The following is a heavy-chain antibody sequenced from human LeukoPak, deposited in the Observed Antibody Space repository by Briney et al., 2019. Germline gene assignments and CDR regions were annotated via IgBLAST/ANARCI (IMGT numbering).Heavy chain of an antibody. J-gene: IGHJ4*02. CDR1: GYTFTSYD. D-gene: IGHD6-19*01. CDR2: MNPNSGNT. V-gene: IGHV1-8*03. CDR3: ARASSGWYSLGY. Sequence: ASVKVSCKASGYTFTSYDINWVRQATGQGLEWMGWMNPNSGNTGYAQKFQGRVTITRNTSISTAYMELSSLRSEDTAVYYCARASSGWYSLGYWGQGTLVTVSS.